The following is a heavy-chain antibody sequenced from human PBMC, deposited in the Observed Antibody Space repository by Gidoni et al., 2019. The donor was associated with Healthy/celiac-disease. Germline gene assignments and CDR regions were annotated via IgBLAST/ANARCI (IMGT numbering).Heavy chain of an antibody. Sequence: QVQLQESGPGLVKPSATLSLTCTVSGGSISSYYWSWIRQPPGKGLEWIGYIYYSGSTNYNPSLKSRVTISVDTSKNQFALKLSSVTAADTAVYYCARGSTIFGVVISYYFDYWGQGTLVTVSS. V-gene: IGHV4-59*01. CDR3: ARGSTIFGVVISYYFDY. CDR2: IYYSGST. CDR1: GGSISSYY. D-gene: IGHD3-3*01. J-gene: IGHJ4*02.